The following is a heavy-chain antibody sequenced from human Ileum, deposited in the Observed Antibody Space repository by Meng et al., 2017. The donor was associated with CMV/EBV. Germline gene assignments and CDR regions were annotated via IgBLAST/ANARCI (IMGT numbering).Heavy chain of an antibody. CDR1: GSTFTVYT. CDR2: INTNSGDT. V-gene: IGHV1-2*06. D-gene: IGHD7-27*01. CDR3: ARDNWGSDY. Sequence: VSCETSGSTFTVYTIHWARQAPGQGLEWMGRINTNSGDTFYAQKFRGRVTMTRDTSIRTVFMELSALQSHDTAIYYCARDNWGSDYWGQGTPVTVSS. J-gene: IGHJ4*02.